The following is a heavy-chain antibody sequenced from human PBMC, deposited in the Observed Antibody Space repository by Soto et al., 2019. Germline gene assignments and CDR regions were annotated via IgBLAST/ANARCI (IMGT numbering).Heavy chain of an antibody. V-gene: IGHV1-46*01. CDR3: ARDQMGVAGLRSEYFQH. CDR1: GYTFTSYY. D-gene: IGHD3-16*01. Sequence: QVQLVQSGAEVKKPGASVKVSCKASGYTFTSYYMHWVRQAPGQGLEWMGIINPSGGSTSYAQKFQGRVTMTRDTSTSTVYMELSSLRSEDTAVYYCARDQMGVAGLRSEYFQHWGQGTLVTVSS. J-gene: IGHJ1*01. CDR2: INPSGGST.